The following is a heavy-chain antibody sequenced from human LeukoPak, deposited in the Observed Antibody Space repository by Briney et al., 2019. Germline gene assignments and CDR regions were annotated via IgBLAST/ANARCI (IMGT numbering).Heavy chain of an antibody. D-gene: IGHD1-26*01. CDR1: GGTFSSYA. J-gene: IGHJ3*02. CDR2: IIPICGTA. V-gene: IGHV1-69*05. CDR3: ARGIVGAAGAFDI. Sequence: SVKVSCKASGGTFSSYAISWVRQAPGQGLEWMGRIIPICGTANYAQMFQGRVTITTDESTSTAYMELSSLRSEDTAVYYCARGIVGAAGAFDIWGQGTMVTVSS.